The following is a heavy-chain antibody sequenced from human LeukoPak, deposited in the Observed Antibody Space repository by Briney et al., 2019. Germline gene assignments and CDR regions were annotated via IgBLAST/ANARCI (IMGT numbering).Heavy chain of an antibody. V-gene: IGHV4-59*08. Sequence: SETLSLTCTVSGGSISSYYWSWIRQPPGKGLEWIGYVYYSGSTNYNPSLKSRVTISVDTSNNQFSLKMNSVTAADTAVYYCARHTTMAAWHFEYWGQGTLVTVSS. CDR3: ARHTTMAAWHFEY. D-gene: IGHD5-18*01. CDR1: GGSISSYY. CDR2: VYYSGST. J-gene: IGHJ4*02.